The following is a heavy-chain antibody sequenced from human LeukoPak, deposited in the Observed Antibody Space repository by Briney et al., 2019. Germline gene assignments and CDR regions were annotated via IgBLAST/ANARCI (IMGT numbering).Heavy chain of an antibody. CDR1: GFTFSSYA. V-gene: IGHV3-23*01. CDR2: ISGSGGST. D-gene: IGHD6-13*01. CDR3: ASTGYSSSEFDY. J-gene: IGHJ4*02. Sequence: GGSLRLSCAASGFTFSSYAMSWVRQAPGKGLEWVSAISGSGGSTYYADSVKGRFTISRDNSKNTPYLQMNSLRAEDTAVYYCASTGYSSSEFDYWGQGTLVTVSS.